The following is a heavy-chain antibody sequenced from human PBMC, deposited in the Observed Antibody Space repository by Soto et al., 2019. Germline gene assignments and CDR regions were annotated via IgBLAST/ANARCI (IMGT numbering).Heavy chain of an antibody. CDR1: GFTFRSSA. Sequence: EVQLLESGGGLVQPGGSLRLSCAASGFTFRSSAMSWVRQAPGKGLEWVSGISGSGDNTYYADSVKGRFTISRDNSKNKLYLQMNNLRAEDTAVYYCAKSATIDYYYYYYMDVWGKGTTVTVSS. J-gene: IGHJ6*03. CDR3: AKSATIDYYYYYYMDV. CDR2: ISGSGDNT. D-gene: IGHD4-4*01. V-gene: IGHV3-23*01.